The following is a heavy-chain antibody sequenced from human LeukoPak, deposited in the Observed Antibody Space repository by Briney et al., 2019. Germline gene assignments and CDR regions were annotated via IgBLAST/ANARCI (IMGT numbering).Heavy chain of an antibody. Sequence: GGSLRLSCAASGFTFSNYAMSWVRQAPGKGLEWVSAISGSGGSTYYADSVKGRFTISRDNSKNTLYLQMNSLRAEDTAVYYCAKDYSNYEYYFDYWGQGTLVTVSS. CDR1: GFTFSNYA. D-gene: IGHD4-11*01. CDR2: ISGSGGST. CDR3: AKDYSNYEYYFDY. J-gene: IGHJ4*02. V-gene: IGHV3-23*01.